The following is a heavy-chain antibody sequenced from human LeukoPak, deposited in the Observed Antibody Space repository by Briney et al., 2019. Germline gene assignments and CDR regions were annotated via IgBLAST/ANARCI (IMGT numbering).Heavy chain of an antibody. CDR2: INSDGSST. CDR1: GFTFSSYW. J-gene: IGHJ3*02. Sequence: PGGSLRLSCAASGFTFSSYWMHWVRQAPGKGLVWVSRINSDGSSTSYADSVKGRFTISRGNAKNTLYLQMNSLRAEDTAVYYCAREGGSHGAFDIWGQGTMVTVSS. V-gene: IGHV3-74*01. D-gene: IGHD2-15*01. CDR3: AREGGSHGAFDI.